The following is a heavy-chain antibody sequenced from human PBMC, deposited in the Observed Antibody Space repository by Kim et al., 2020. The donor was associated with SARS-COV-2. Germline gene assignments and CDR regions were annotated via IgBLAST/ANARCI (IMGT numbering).Heavy chain of an antibody. CDR3: ARDGNYDILTGYYSPYYYYGMDV. D-gene: IGHD3-9*01. CDR2: ISYDGSNK. Sequence: GGSLRLSCAASGFTFSSYAMHWVRQAPGKGLEWVAVISYDGSNKYYADSVKGRFTISRDNSKNTLYLQMNSLRAEDTAVYYCARDGNYDILTGYYSPYYYYGMDVRGQGTTVTVSS. CDR1: GFTFSSYA. V-gene: IGHV3-30*04. J-gene: IGHJ6*02.